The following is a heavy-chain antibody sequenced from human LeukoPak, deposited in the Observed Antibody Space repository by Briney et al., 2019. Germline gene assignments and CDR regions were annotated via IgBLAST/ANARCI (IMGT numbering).Heavy chain of an antibody. V-gene: IGHV1-2*02. D-gene: IGHD1-26*01. CDR3: ARVVVILLLQPAPYYFDY. Sequence: ASVKVSCKASGYTFTGYYMHWVRQAPGQGLEWMGWINPNSGSTNYAQKFRGRVTMTRDTSISTAYMELSRLRSDDTAVYYCARVVVILLLQPAPYYFDYWGQGTLVTVSS. CDR2: INPNSGST. J-gene: IGHJ4*02. CDR1: GYTFTGYY.